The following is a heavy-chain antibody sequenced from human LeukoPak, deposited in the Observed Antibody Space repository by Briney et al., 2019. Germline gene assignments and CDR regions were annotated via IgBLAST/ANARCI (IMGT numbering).Heavy chain of an antibody. CDR3: ARDYYYDSSGQHDY. Sequence: ASVKVSCKASGYTFTGYYMHWVRQAPGQGLEWMGWINPNSGGTNYAQKFQGRVTMTTDTSTSTAYMELRSLRSDDTAVYYCARDYYYDSSGQHDYWGQGTLVTVSS. CDR2: INPNSGGT. V-gene: IGHV1-2*02. J-gene: IGHJ4*02. D-gene: IGHD3-22*01. CDR1: GYTFTGYY.